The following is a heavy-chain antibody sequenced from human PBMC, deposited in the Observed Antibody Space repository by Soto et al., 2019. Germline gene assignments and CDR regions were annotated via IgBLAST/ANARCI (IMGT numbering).Heavy chain of an antibody. Sequence: QVQLVQSGAEVKKPGASVKVSCKASGYTFTNYYIHWVRQAPGQGLEWMGIINPTSGSTNYAQKFQGRVTLTYDTSTTTGYMELSGLRSEDTAVLYGARDLAAGDHWGQGTLVTVSS. CDR1: GYTFTNYY. CDR2: INPTSGST. CDR3: ARDLAAGDH. D-gene: IGHD6-13*01. J-gene: IGHJ4*02. V-gene: IGHV1-46*01.